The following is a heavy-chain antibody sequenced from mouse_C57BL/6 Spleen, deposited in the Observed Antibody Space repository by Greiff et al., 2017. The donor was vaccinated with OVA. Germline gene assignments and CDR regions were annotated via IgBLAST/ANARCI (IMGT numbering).Heavy chain of an antibody. CDR2: IDPEDGET. CDR1: GFNIKDYY. Sequence: VQLQQSGAELVKPGASVKLSCTASGFNIKDYYMHWVKQRTEQGLEWIGRIDPEDGETKYAPKFQGKATITADTSSNTAYLQLSSLTSEDSAVYYSAKSDGYDVGRSYAMDYWGQGTSVTVSS. CDR3: AKSDGYDVGRSYAMDY. D-gene: IGHD2-2*01. J-gene: IGHJ4*01. V-gene: IGHV14-2*01.